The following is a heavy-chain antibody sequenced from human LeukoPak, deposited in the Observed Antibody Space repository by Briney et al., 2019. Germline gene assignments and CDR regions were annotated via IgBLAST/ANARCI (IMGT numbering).Heavy chain of an antibody. CDR1: GYTLTELS. J-gene: IGHJ4*02. CDR3: ARAMSTFGGVRNYFDS. V-gene: IGHV1-24*01. Sequence: ASVKVSCKVSGYTLTELSMHWVRQAPGKGLEWRGGFDPEDGETIYAQKFQGRVTMTEDTSTDTAYMELSSLRAEDTAVYYRARAMSTFGGVRNYFDSWGQGTLVTVSS. CDR2: FDPEDGET. D-gene: IGHD3-16*01.